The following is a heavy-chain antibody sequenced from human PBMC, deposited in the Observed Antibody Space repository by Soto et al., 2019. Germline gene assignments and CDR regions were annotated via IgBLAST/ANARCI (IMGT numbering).Heavy chain of an antibody. J-gene: IGHJ4*02. CDR1: GASIYGYY. CDR3: ASGGASSKPFDY. D-gene: IGHD2-21*01. CDR2: VYYTGST. V-gene: IGHV4-59*01. Sequence: QVQLQESGPGLVKPSETLSLTCTVSGASIYGYYWSWLRQPPGKGLEWIGYVYYTGSTLYNPSLESRXTVSLDTSKNQFSLKLSSVTAADTAVYYCASGGASSKPFDYWGQGALVTVSS.